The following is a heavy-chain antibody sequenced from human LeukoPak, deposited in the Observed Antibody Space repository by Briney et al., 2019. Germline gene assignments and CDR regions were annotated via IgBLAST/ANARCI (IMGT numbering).Heavy chain of an antibody. CDR1: GFTFSTYS. CDR3: ARDVSMDIGGSDC. Sequence: GGSLRLSCAASGFTFSTYSMNWVRQAPGKGLEWVSTTTDSGESTHYADAVKGRFTMSRDNSKKTLYLQLNSLRAEDTAVYYCARDVSMDIGGSDCWGPGTLVTVSS. CDR2: TTDSGEST. J-gene: IGHJ4*02. V-gene: IGHV3-23*01. D-gene: IGHD2-2*03.